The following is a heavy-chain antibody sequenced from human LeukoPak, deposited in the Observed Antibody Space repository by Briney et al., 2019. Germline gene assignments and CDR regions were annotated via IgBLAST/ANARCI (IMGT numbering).Heavy chain of an antibody. Sequence: GASVKVSCKASGYTFTGYYMHWVRQAPGQGREGMGWINLNSGGTNYAQKFQGRVTMTRDTSISTAYMELSRLRSDDTAVYYCARDHSNDFWSGSGPLYYMDVWGKGTTVTVSS. CDR2: INLNSGGT. CDR1: GYTFTGYY. J-gene: IGHJ6*03. D-gene: IGHD3-3*01. CDR3: ARDHSNDFWSGSGPLYYMDV. V-gene: IGHV1-2*02.